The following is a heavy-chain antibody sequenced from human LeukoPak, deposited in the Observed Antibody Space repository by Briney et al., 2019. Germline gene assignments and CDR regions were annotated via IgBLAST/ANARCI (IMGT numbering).Heavy chain of an antibody. J-gene: IGHJ4*02. Sequence: GGSLRLSCEASGLTFPNPGRGGSRKAPGKGWESVSVIYSSGGTYYADSVKGLFTISRDNSKNTLYLQMNSLRAEDTAVYYCASDYYYGSGSFYSWGQGTLVTVSS. CDR1: GLTFPNPG. CDR3: ASDYYYGSGSFYS. V-gene: IGHV3-53*01. CDR2: IYSSGGT. D-gene: IGHD3-10*01.